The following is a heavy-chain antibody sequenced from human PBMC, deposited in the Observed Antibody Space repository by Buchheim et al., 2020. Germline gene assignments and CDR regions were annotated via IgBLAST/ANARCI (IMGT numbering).Heavy chain of an antibody. V-gene: IGHV3-7*04. CDR3: ARAGGPLYDS. J-gene: IGHJ4*02. Sequence: EVQLVESGGGLVQPGGSLRLSCAASGFTFSDYWMSWVRQAPGKGLEWVANIKEDGSEKYYVDSGKGRFTVPRDNAKNSLFLQMSSLRAEDTAVYYCARAGGPLYDSWGQGTL. CDR1: GFTFSDYW. CDR2: IKEDGSEK. D-gene: IGHD1-26*01.